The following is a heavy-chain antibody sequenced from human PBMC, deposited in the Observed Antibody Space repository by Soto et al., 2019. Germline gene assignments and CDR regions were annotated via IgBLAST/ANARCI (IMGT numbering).Heavy chain of an antibody. CDR2: ISGSGGST. D-gene: IGHD2-15*01. J-gene: IGHJ6*02. Sequence: GGSLRLSCAASGFTFSSYAMNWVRQAPGKGLEWVSVISGSGGSTYYADSVKGRFTISRDNSKNTLYLQMNSLRAEDTAVYYCAKGAYCSGGSCYWGDHGMDVWGQGTTVTVSS. CDR1: GFTFSSYA. V-gene: IGHV3-23*01. CDR3: AKGAYCSGGSCYWGDHGMDV.